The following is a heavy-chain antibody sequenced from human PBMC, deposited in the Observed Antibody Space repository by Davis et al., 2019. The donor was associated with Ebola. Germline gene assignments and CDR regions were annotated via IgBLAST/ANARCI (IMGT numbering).Heavy chain of an antibody. CDR3: TRTRSGSYEVFDY. Sequence: GGSLRLSCEASGFTFSSYAMSWVRQAPGKGLEWVSVIYSGGSTYYADSVKGRFTISRDNSKNTLYLQMNSLKTEDTAVYYCTRTRSGSYEVFDYWGQGTLVTVSS. CDR1: GFTFSSYA. D-gene: IGHD3-10*01. CDR2: IYSGGST. V-gene: IGHV3-23*03. J-gene: IGHJ4*02.